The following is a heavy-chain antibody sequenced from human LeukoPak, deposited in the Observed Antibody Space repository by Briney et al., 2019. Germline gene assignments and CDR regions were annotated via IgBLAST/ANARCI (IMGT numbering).Heavy chain of an antibody. J-gene: IGHJ5*02. V-gene: IGHV3-43*02. Sequence: GGSLRLSCAASGFTFDAYPMNWVRQAPGKGLEWVSIISGDGSSTSYADSVKGRFTISRDNSRNSLYLQMNSLRTEDTAFYYCAKDSGVFRGPTISNWFGPWRQGTLVTVSS. D-gene: IGHD1-26*01. CDR3: AKDSGVFRGPTISNWFGP. CDR1: GFTFDAYP. CDR2: ISGDGSST.